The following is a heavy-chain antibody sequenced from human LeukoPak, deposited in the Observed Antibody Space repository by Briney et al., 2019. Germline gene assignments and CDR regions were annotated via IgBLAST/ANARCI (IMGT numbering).Heavy chain of an antibody. D-gene: IGHD2-8*01. CDR3: TRRYCTDGVCPFDI. V-gene: IGHV3-21*01. Sequence: GGSLRLSCAASGFTFSTSSMTWVRQAPGKGREWVSSISRSGDYTYYADSVKGRFTMSRDNAKNSLYLQMNSLRAEDTAVYYCTRRYCTDGVCPFDIWGQGTMVTVSS. CDR2: ISRSGDYT. J-gene: IGHJ3*02. CDR1: GFTFSTSS.